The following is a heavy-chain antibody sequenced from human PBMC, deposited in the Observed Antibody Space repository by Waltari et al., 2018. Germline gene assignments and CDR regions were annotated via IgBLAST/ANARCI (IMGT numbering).Heavy chain of an antibody. J-gene: IGHJ6*03. D-gene: IGHD3-22*01. CDR3: ARARYYDSSSYYYYYYMDV. CDR2: IYYSGST. V-gene: IGHV4-59*01. CDR1: GGSISSYY. Sequence: QVQLQESGPGLVKPSETLSLTCTVSGGSISSYYWRWIRQPPGKGLEWIGYIYYSGSTNYNPSLKSRVTISVDTSKNQFSLKLSSVTAADTAVYYCARARYYDSSSYYYYYYMDVWGKGTTVTVSS.